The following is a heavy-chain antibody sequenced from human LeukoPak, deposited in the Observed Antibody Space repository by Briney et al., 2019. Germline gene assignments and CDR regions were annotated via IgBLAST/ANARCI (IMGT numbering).Heavy chain of an antibody. V-gene: IGHV3-48*03. CDR3: ARVWYSGSYPVDY. Sequence: GGSLRLSCAASGFTFSSFEMDWVRQAPGKGLEWISYMSSRDNTRYYAESVRGRFTMSRDNAKNSLSLQMNGLRAEDTAVYYCARVWYSGSYPVDYWGQGTLVTVSS. J-gene: IGHJ4*02. CDR1: GFTFSSFE. D-gene: IGHD1-26*01. CDR2: MSSRDNTR.